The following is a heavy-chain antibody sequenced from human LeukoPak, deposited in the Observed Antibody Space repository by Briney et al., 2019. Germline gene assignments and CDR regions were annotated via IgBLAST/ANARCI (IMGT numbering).Heavy chain of an antibody. Sequence: GASVKVSCKASGYTFTGYYMHWVRQAPGQGLEWMGWINPNSGGTNYAQKFQGRVTVTRDTSISTAYMGLSRLRSEDTAVYYCARSAKGGVIGYWGQGTLVTVSS. CDR2: INPNSGGT. D-gene: IGHD3-16*01. CDR1: GYTFTGYY. CDR3: ARSAKGGVIGY. J-gene: IGHJ4*02. V-gene: IGHV1-2*02.